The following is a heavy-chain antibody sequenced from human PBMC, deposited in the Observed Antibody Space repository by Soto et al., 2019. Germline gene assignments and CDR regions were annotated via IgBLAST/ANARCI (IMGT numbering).Heavy chain of an antibody. D-gene: IGHD2-21*02. V-gene: IGHV3-30*03. Sequence: QVHLVESGGGVVQPGTSLTLTCTASGFTFRSSGMHWVRQAPGKGLEWLAFLAYDGSQKFSADSVKGRFSISRDNTKNTLYLHMSSLTAEDTAIYSCAIVRVTDSPLDHWGPGTLVTVSS. CDR2: LAYDGSQK. CDR1: GFTFRSSG. CDR3: AIVRVTDSPLDH. J-gene: IGHJ4*02.